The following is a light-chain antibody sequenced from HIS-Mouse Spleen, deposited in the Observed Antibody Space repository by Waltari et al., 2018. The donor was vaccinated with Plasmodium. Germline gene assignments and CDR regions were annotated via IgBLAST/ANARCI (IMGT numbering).Light chain of an antibody. J-gene: IGLJ2*01. V-gene: IGLV2-8*01. CDR1: SSDVGGYNY. CDR2: AGS. CDR3: SSYAGSNNLV. Sequence: QSALTQPPSAPGSPGQSLTIPCTGTSSDVGGYNYVPWYQQHPGKAPTPLVYAGSTRPAGFPDRFSGSKSGNTASLTVSGLQAEDEADYYCSSYAGSNNLVFGGGTKLTVL.